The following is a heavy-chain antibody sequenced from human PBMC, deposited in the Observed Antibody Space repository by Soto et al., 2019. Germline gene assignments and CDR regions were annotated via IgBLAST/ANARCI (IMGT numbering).Heavy chain of an antibody. V-gene: IGHV4-38-2*02. Sequence: SETLSLTCAVSGYSISSGYYWGWIRQPPGKGLEWIGSIYHSGSNYYNPSLKSRVTISVDTSKNQLSLKLSSVTAADTAVYYCARDGFSGRQGDASVIWGQGTMVTVSS. CDR1: GYSISSGYY. CDR3: ARDGFSGRQGDASVI. J-gene: IGHJ3*02. D-gene: IGHD5-12*01. CDR2: IYHSGSN.